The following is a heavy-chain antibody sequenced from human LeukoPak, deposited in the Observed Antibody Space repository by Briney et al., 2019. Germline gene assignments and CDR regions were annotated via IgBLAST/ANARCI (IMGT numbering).Heavy chain of an antibody. Sequence: GGSLRLSRAASGFTFSDYYMTWIRQAPGKGLEWVSHIAHSGNGMWYADAVKDRFTISRDNAKNLLFLQMDSLRAEDTAVYYCARGHYEMGVWGQGTTVIVSS. CDR1: GFTFSDYY. CDR3: ARGHYEMGV. CDR2: IAHSGNGM. J-gene: IGHJ6*02. V-gene: IGHV3-11*01.